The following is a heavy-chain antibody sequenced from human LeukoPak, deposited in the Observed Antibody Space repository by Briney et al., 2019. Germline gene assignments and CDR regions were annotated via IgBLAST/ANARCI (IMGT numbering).Heavy chain of an antibody. J-gene: IGHJ4*02. CDR2: IIPIFGTA. V-gene: IGHV1-69*13. CDR3: ATHGSGSYYSFDY. Sequence: SVKVSCKASGGTFSSYAISWVRQAPGQGLEWMGGIIPIFGTANYAKKFQGRETITADESTSTAYIELGSLRSEDTGVYYCATHGSGSYYSFDYWGQGTLVTVSS. D-gene: IGHD3-10*01. CDR1: GGTFSSYA.